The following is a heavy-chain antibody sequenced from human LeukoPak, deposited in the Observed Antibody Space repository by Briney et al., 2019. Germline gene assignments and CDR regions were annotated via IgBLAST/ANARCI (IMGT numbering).Heavy chain of an antibody. CDR3: AKTPGAAAVDYYYYYMDV. J-gene: IGHJ6*03. CDR1: GFTFSRYA. V-gene: IGHV3-23*01. CDR2: ISGSGGST. D-gene: IGHD6-13*01. Sequence: GGSLRLSCAASGFTFSRYAMSWVRQAPGKGLEWVSAISGSGGSTYYADSVKGRFAISRDNSQNTLYLQMDSLRAEDTAVYYCAKTPGAAAVDYYYYYMDVWGKGTTVTVSS.